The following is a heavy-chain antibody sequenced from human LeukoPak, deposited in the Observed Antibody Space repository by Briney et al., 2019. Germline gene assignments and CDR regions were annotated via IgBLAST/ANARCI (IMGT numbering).Heavy chain of an antibody. V-gene: IGHV3-48*01. CDR1: GFTSSSYS. CDR3: ARGPSGGDAFDI. CDR2: ISSGSSTI. Sequence: PGGSLRLSCAASGFTSSSYSMNWVRQAPGKGLEWVSYISSGSSTIYYADSVKGRFTISRDNAKNSLYLQMNSLRAEDTAVYYCARGPSGGDAFDIWGQGTMVTVSS. J-gene: IGHJ3*02. D-gene: IGHD6-25*01.